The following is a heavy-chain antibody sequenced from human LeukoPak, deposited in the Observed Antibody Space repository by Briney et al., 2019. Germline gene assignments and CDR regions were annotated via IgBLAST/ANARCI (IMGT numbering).Heavy chain of an antibody. CDR3: VRRPHTPGFFHFFF. V-gene: IGHV3-66*04. Sequence: GGSLRLSCAVSGLTVSSNFISWVRQAPGKGLEWVSVIYSGGRTYYAGSVKGRVTISRDNSKNTLDLQMSSLRVDDSAIYYCVRRPHTPGFFHFFFWGQGTLASVSS. CDR2: IYSGGRT. CDR1: GLTVSSNF. D-gene: IGHD2-15*01. J-gene: IGHJ4*02.